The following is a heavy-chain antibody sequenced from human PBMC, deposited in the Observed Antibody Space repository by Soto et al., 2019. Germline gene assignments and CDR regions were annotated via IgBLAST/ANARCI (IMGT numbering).Heavy chain of an antibody. V-gene: IGHV3-30-3*01. CDR3: ARDLEPYGDRPDGMDV. D-gene: IGHD4-17*01. J-gene: IGHJ6*02. Sequence: QVQLVESGGGVVQPGRSLRLSCAASGFTFSSYAMHWVRQAPGKGLEWVAVISYDGSNKYYADSVKGRFTISRDNSKNTLYLQMNSLRAEDTAVYYCARDLEPYGDRPDGMDVWGQGTTVTVSS. CDR2: ISYDGSNK. CDR1: GFTFSSYA.